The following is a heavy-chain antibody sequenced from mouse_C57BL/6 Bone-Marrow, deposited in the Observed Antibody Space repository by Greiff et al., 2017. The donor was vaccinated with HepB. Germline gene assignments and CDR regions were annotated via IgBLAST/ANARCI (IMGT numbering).Heavy chain of an antibody. CDR3: ARLREGYAMDY. CDR1: GFSLTSYG. V-gene: IGHV2-2*01. CDR2: IWSGGST. Sequence: QVQLKESGPGLVQPSQSLSITCTVSGFSLTSYGVHWVRQSPGKGLEWLGVIWSGGSTDYNAAFISRLSISKDNSKSQVFFKMNSLQADDTAIYYCARLREGYAMDYWGQGTSVTVSS. D-gene: IGHD6-5*01. J-gene: IGHJ4*01.